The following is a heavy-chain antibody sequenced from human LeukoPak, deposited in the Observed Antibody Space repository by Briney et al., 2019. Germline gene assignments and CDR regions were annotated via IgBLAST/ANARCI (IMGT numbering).Heavy chain of an antibody. Sequence: GASVKVSCKASGYTFTSYGINWVRQAPGQGLEWMGRISGDSGDTKYAQKFQDRVTMSTDTSTSTAYMELRSLRAEDTAVYYCARRAGAYSHPYDYWGQGTLVTVSS. CDR2: ISGDSGDT. CDR1: GYTFTSYG. V-gene: IGHV1-18*01. CDR3: ARRAGAYSHPYDY. J-gene: IGHJ4*02. D-gene: IGHD4/OR15-4a*01.